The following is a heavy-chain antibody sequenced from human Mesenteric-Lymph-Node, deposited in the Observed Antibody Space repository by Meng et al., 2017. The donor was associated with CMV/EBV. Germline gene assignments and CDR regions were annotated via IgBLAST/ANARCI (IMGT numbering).Heavy chain of an antibody. V-gene: IGHV4-34*01. Sequence: GAGPLKPSEPLSPTWPVYGGSFSGSYWSWIRQPPGKGLEWIGEINHSGSTNYNPSLKSRVTISVDTSKNQFSLKLSSVTAADTAVYYCARHQRWLKSEGGFNYWGQGTLVTVSS. CDR1: GGSFSGSY. CDR2: INHSGST. CDR3: ARHQRWLKSEGGFNY. J-gene: IGHJ4*02. D-gene: IGHD4-23*01.